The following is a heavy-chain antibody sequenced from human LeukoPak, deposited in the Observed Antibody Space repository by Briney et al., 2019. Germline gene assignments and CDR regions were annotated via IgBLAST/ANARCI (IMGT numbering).Heavy chain of an antibody. Sequence: GGSLRLSCAASGFTFSSYAMHWVRQAPGKGLEWVSSISSSSSYIYYADSVKGRFTISRDNAKNSLYLQMNSLRAEDTAVYYCARAILSSSSSHWGQGTLVTVSS. J-gene: IGHJ4*02. D-gene: IGHD6-13*01. V-gene: IGHV3-21*01. CDR3: ARAILSSSSSH. CDR1: GFTFSSYA. CDR2: ISSSSSYI.